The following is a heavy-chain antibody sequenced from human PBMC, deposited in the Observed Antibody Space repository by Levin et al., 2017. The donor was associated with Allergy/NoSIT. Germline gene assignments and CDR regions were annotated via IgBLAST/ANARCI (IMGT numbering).Heavy chain of an antibody. D-gene: IGHD4-23*01. J-gene: IGHJ4*02. CDR1: GGSISSYY. CDR2: IYYSGST. V-gene: IGHV4-59*08. Sequence: GSLRLSCTVSGGSISSYYWSWIRQPPGKGLEWIGYIYYSGSTNYNPSLKSRVTISVDTSKNQFSLKLSSVTAADTAVYYCARQEGETLGWGGYFDYWGQGTLVTVSS. CDR3: ARQEGETLGWGGYFDY.